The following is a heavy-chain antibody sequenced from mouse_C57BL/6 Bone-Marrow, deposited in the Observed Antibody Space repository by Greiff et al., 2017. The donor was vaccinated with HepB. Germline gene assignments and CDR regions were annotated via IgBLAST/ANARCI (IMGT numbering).Heavy chain of an antibody. CDR3: VRLGTYFDY. D-gene: IGHD3-3*01. V-gene: IGHV10-1*01. J-gene: IGHJ2*01. Sequence: GGGLVQPKGSLKLSCAASGFSFNTYAMNWVRQAPGKGLEWVARIRSKSNNYATYYADSVKDRFTISRDDSESMLYLQMNNLKTEDTAMYYCVRLGTYFDYWGQGTTLTVSS. CDR1: GFSFNTYA. CDR2: IRSKSNNYAT.